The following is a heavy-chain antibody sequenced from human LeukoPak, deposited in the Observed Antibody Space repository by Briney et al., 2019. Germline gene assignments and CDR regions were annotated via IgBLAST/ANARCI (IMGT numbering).Heavy chain of an antibody. J-gene: IGHJ3*02. CDR2: IRYDGSNK. CDR1: GFTFSSYG. D-gene: IGHD1-26*01. V-gene: IGHV3-30*02. CDR3: AKDQTPYSGSYDI. Sequence: GGSLRLSCAASGFTFSSYGMHWVRQAPGKGLEWVAFIRYDGSNKYYADSVKGRFTISRDNSKNTLYLQMNSLRAEDTAVYYCAKDQTPYSGSYDIWGQGTMVTVSS.